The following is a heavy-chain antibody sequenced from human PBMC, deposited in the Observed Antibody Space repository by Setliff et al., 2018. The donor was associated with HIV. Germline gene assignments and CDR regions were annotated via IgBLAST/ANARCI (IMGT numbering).Heavy chain of an antibody. CDR1: GYTFTSYG. CDR2: INTNTGNP. J-gene: IGHJ4*02. Sequence: ASVKVSCKASGYTFTSYGISWVRQAPGQGLEWMGWINTNTGNPTYAQGRVTITRDTSASTAYMELSSLRPEDTAVYYCASPTAIPHWGQGTQVTVSS. CDR3: ASPTAIPH. D-gene: IGHD2-21*02. V-gene: IGHV1-18*01.